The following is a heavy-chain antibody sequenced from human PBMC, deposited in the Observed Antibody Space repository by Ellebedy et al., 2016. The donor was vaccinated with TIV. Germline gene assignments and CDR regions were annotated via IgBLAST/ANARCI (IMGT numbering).Heavy chain of an antibody. CDR1: GFTLSDHY. V-gene: IGHV3-11*03. CDR3: AKVKMASVTWYYSDY. CDR2: ISSSGSYT. D-gene: IGHD5-24*01. J-gene: IGHJ4*02. Sequence: GESLKISCVVSGFTLSDHYMSWIRQAPGKGLEWVSYISSSGSYTDYSDSVKGRFTISRDNAKNSLYLQMNSLRAEDTAVYYCAKVKMASVTWYYSDYWGQGTLVTVSS.